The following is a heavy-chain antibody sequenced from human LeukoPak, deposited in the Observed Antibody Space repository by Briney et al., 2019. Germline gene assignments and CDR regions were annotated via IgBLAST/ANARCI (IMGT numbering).Heavy chain of an antibody. V-gene: IGHV1-69*04. CDR3: ARARTMITFGGIRHAFDI. Sequence: ASVKVSCKASGGTFSSYAMNWVRQAPGQGLEWVGRIIPLFGITNHAQKLQGRVTVTADTSTNTAYMELSSLISDDTVVYYCARARTMITFGGIRHAFDIWGQGTLVTVSS. CDR1: GGTFSSYA. D-gene: IGHD3-16*01. J-gene: IGHJ3*02. CDR2: IIPLFGIT.